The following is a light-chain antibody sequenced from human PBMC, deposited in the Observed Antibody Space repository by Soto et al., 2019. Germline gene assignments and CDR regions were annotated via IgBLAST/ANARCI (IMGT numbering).Light chain of an antibody. CDR1: HTIRTS. V-gene: IGKV1-39*01. J-gene: IGKJ1*01. CDR3: QQTYATPPT. Sequence: DIQMTQSPSSLSSSVGDRVILTCRASHTIRTSLNWYQQKPGKAPKILIYAASTLHSGVPSRFSGSGSGTDFTLSISNLQPEDFATYFCQQTYATPPTFGQGTKVEI. CDR2: AAS.